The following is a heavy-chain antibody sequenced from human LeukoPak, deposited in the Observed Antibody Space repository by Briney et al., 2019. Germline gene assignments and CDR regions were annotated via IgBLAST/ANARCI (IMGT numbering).Heavy chain of an antibody. CDR3: ARGQGNYGGNSCYYYRVV. J-gene: IGHJ6*03. Sequence: PSETLSLTCAVYRGSFCGYYRSWLRQPPGKGLEWIGEINHSGSTNYNPSLKSRVTISVDTSRNQFSLKLSAETAADTAVYYCARGQGNYGGNSCYYYRVVGGKGTTVTVSS. V-gene: IGHV4-34*01. CDR2: INHSGST. D-gene: IGHD4-23*01. CDR1: RGSFCGYY.